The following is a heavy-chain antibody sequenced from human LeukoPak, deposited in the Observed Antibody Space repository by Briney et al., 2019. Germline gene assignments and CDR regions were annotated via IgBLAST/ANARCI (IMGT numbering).Heavy chain of an antibody. D-gene: IGHD1-26*01. V-gene: IGHV1-69*13. CDR3: ARGPEGGFDY. J-gene: IGHJ4*02. Sequence: AASVKVSCKVSGGTFSSYAISWVRQAPGQGREWMGGIIPIFGTANYAQKFQGRVTITADESTSTAYMELSSLRSEGTAVYYCARGPEGGFDYWGQGTLVTVSS. CDR1: GGTFSSYA. CDR2: IIPIFGTA.